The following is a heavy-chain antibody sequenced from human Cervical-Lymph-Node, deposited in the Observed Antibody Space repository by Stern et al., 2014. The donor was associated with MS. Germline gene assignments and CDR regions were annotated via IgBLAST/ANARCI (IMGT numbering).Heavy chain of an antibody. J-gene: IGHJ5*02. CDR3: ARGNSTGYYMDWFDP. Sequence: QVTLRESGPTLVKPTQTLTLTCTFSGFSLSASGVSVGWIRQPPGKALEWLGLISWDDDKRYSPSLKSRLTITKDTSKNQVVLTMTNMDPVDTATFYCARGNSTGYYMDWFDPWGQGTLVTVSS. CDR1: GFSLSASGVS. CDR2: ISWDDDK. V-gene: IGHV2-5*02. D-gene: IGHD6-19*01.